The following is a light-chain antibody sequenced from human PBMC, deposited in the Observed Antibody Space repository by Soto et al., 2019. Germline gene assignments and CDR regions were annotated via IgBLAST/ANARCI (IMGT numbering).Light chain of an antibody. CDR1: SSDVGGYNF. CDR3: SSYTSSSTLV. J-gene: IGLJ1*01. V-gene: IGLV2-14*01. CDR2: EVS. Sequence: QSALTQPASVSGSPGQSITISCTGTSSDVGGYNFVSWYQQHPGKAPKLMIYEVSNRPSGVSNRFSGSKSGNTASLTFFGLQAEDEADYYCSSYTSSSTLVFGTGTKLTVL.